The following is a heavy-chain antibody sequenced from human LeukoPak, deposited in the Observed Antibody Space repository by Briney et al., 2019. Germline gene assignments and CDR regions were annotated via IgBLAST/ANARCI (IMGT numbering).Heavy chain of an antibody. CDR3: AKYRPDSYGYRDY. CDR2: TSSSDSGK. D-gene: IGHD5-18*01. Sequence: PGGSLRLSCVVSGFTLSSYAMSWVRQAPGKGLEWVAATSSSDSGKYHADSVRGRFTISRDNSKNTLYLQMNSLRAEDTALYYCAKYRPDSYGYRDYWGQGTLITVSS. J-gene: IGHJ4*02. CDR1: GFTLSSYA. V-gene: IGHV3-23*01.